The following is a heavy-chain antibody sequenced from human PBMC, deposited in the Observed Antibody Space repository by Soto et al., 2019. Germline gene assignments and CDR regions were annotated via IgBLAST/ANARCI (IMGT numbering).Heavy chain of an antibody. Sequence: GGSLRLSCAASGFTFSSYAMNWVRQAPGKGLEWVSVISGSGGSTYYADTVKGRITISRDNSKKTLYLQMNSLRAEDTAVYYCARRGPGTYFDYWGQGSLVTVSS. V-gene: IGHV3-23*01. D-gene: IGHD6-13*01. J-gene: IGHJ4*02. CDR1: GFTFSSYA. CDR2: ISGSGGST. CDR3: ARRGPGTYFDY.